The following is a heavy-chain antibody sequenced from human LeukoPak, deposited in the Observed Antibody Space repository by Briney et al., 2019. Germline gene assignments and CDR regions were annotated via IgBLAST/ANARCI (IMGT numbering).Heavy chain of an antibody. J-gene: IGHJ4*02. D-gene: IGHD6-19*01. CDR1: GGSFSGYY. CDR2: INHSGST. CDR3: ARCSSGWYSKYYFDY. V-gene: IGHV4-34*01. Sequence: SETLSLTCAVYGGSFSGYYWGWIRQPPGKGLEWIGEINHSGSTNYNPSLKSRVTISVDTSKNQFSLKLSSVTAADTAVYYCARCSSGWYSKYYFDYWGQGTLVTVSS.